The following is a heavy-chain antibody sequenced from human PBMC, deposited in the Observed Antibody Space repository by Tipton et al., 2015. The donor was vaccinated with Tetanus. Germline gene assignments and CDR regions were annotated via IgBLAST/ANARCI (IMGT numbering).Heavy chain of an antibody. CDR2: VYYSGTT. J-gene: IGHJ4*02. CDR1: GGSISSPSYY. CDR3: ARANNDYPKKGPFDY. D-gene: IGHD5-12*01. V-gene: IGHV4-39*07. Sequence: TLSLTCTVSGGSISSPSYYWGWIRQPPGKGLEWIGSVYYSGTTYYNPSLRNRLTVSRDTSKNQFSLNLRSVITADTAVYYCARANNDYPKKGPFDYWGQGILVIVSS.